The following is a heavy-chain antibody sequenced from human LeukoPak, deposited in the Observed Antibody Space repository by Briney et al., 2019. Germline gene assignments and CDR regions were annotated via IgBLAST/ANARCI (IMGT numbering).Heavy chain of an antibody. V-gene: IGHV3-7*01. CDR3: TTGYSSGWYNEGNY. CDR1: GFTFSRYW. D-gene: IGHD6-19*01. CDR2: IKQDGSGE. Sequence: GGSLRLSCVASGFTFSRYWMSWVRQAPGKGLEWVAKIKQDGSGEYYLDSVKGRFTISRDNAKNSLYLQMNSLRADDTVVYFCTTGYSSGWYNEGNYWGQGTLVTVSS. J-gene: IGHJ4*02.